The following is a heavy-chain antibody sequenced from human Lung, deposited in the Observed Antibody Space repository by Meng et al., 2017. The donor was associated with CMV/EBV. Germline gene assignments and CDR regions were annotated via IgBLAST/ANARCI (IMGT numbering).Heavy chain of an antibody. CDR1: GYRFTSYW. CDR2: IYPGDSDI. D-gene: IGHD5-24*01. Sequence: EXXKISCEGFGYRFTSYWIGWVRQMPRRGLEWMGIIYPGDSDIRYSPSFDGQVIISADKTVSTAYLQWSSLKASDSATYYCARVEMSTSWAFDYWGQGTLVTVSS. V-gene: IGHV5-51*01. CDR3: ARVEMSTSWAFDY. J-gene: IGHJ4*02.